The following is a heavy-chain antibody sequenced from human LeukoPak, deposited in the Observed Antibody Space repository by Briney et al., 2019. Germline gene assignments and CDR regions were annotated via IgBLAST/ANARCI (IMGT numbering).Heavy chain of an antibody. V-gene: IGHV1-69*04. CDR1: GGTFSSYA. J-gene: IGHJ4*02. Sequence: GSSVKVSCKASGGTFSSYAISWVRQAPGQGLEWMGRIIPILGTANYAQKFQGRVTITADKSTSTAYMELSSLRPEDTAVYYCARGRGDGYNYEYYFDYWGQGTLVTVSS. CDR3: ARGRGDGYNYEYYFDY. CDR2: IIPILGTA. D-gene: IGHD5-24*01.